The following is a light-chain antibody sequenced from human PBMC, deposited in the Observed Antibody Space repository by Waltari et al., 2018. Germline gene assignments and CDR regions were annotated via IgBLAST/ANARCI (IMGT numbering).Light chain of an antibody. CDR3: QQYNSYWT. V-gene: IGKV1-5*01. CDR1: QSISSW. CDR2: EAS. Sequence: DIQMTQSPSTLSASVGDRVTITSRASQSISSWLAWYQQKPGKAPRLLIYEASSMESGVPSRFSGSGSGTEFTLTISSLQPDDFATYYCQQYNSYWTFGQGTKVEIK. J-gene: IGKJ1*01.